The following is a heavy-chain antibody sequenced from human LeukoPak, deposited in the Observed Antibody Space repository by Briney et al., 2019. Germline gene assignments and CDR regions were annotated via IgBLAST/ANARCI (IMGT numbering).Heavy chain of an antibody. CDR2: ISTNGGST. V-gene: IGHV3-64D*06. CDR3: VKRTRFSYYFDY. Sequence: GGSLRLSCSVSGFSFSSHAMHWVRQAPGKGLGYVSGISTNGGSTSYADSVKGRFTISRDNSKNTLYLQMSSLRGEDTAVYYCVKRTRFSYYFDYWGQGTLVTVSS. CDR1: GFSFSSHA. D-gene: IGHD3-10*01. J-gene: IGHJ4*02.